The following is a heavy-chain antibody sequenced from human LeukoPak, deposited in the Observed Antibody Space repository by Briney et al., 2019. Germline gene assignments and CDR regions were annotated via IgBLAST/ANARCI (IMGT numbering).Heavy chain of an antibody. CDR3: ARGLAAAGTGRAD. D-gene: IGHD6-13*01. CDR2: ISSSSSYI. J-gene: IGHJ4*02. Sequence: PGGSLRLSCAASGFTFSSYSMNWVRQAPGKGLEWVSSISSSSSYIYYADSVKGRFTISRDNAKNSLYLQMNSLRAEDTAVYYCARGLAAAGTGRADWGQGTLATVSS. CDR1: GFTFSSYS. V-gene: IGHV3-21*01.